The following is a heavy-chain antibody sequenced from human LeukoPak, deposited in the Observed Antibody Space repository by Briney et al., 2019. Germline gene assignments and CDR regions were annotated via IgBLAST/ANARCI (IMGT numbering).Heavy chain of an antibody. D-gene: IGHD1-26*01. V-gene: IGHV3-72*01. J-gene: IGHJ4*02. CDR1: GLTFSDHY. Sequence: HPGGSLRLSCAASGLTFSDHYMDWVRQAPGKGLEWVGRTRNKAHSYTTEYAASVKRRFTISRDDSKNSLYLQMNSLKTEDTAVYYCARDVGANTDYWGQGTLVTVSS. CDR3: ARDVGANTDY. CDR2: TRNKAHSYTT.